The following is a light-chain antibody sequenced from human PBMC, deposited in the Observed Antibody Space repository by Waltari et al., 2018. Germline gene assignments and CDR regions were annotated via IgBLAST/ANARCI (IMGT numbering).Light chain of an antibody. J-gene: IGLJ2*01. CDR3: SSYTTSTSYVV. Sequence: QSALTQPASVSGSPGQSITISCSGTSRDVGDYRYVAWYQQHPGKAPKLMIYEVSNRPSGVSNRFSGSKSGNTASLTISGLQAEDEADYYCSSYTTSTSYVVFGGGTKLTVL. V-gene: IGLV2-14*01. CDR1: SRDVGDYRY. CDR2: EVS.